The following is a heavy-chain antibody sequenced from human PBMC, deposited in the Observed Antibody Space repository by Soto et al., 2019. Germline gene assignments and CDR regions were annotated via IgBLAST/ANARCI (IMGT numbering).Heavy chain of an antibody. D-gene: IGHD4-17*01. CDR1: GFTFSSYA. V-gene: IGHV3-23*01. CDR2: ISGSGGST. J-gene: IGHJ4*02. CDR3: AKAADYGDYDSGAYFDY. Sequence: EVQLLESGGGLVQPGGSLRLSCAASGFTFSSYAMSWVRQAPGKGLEWVSAISGSGGSTYYADSVKGRFTISRDNSKNTLYLQMISLRAEDTAVYYCAKAADYGDYDSGAYFDYWGQGTLVTVSS.